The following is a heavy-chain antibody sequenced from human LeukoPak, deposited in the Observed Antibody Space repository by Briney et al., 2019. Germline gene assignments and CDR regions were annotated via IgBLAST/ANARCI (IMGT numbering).Heavy chain of an antibody. CDR2: IYHSGST. Sequence: SETLSLTCAVSGYSISSGYYWGWIRQPPGKGLEWIGSIYHSGSTYYNPSLKSRATISVDTSKNQFSLKLSSLTAADTAVYYCARRSTSSWTFDYWGQGTLVTVSS. CDR1: GYSISSGYY. J-gene: IGHJ4*02. D-gene: IGHD6-13*01. V-gene: IGHV4-38-2*01. CDR3: ARRSTSSWTFDY.